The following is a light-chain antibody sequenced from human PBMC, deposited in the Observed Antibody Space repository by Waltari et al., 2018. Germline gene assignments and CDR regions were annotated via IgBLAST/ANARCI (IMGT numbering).Light chain of an antibody. J-gene: IGKJ2*01. Sequence: EIVMTQSPAPLSVSPGERVTLSCRASRSIRSYLVWYQQKPGQAPRLLIYDAFTRATGIPARFSGSGSGTEFTLTISSLQSEDFAVYYCQHYINWPHTFGQGTKLEIK. V-gene: IGKV3-15*01. CDR2: DAF. CDR1: RSIRSY. CDR3: QHYINWPHT.